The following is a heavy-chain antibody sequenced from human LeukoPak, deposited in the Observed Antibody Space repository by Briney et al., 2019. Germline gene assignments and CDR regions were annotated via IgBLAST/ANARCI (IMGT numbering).Heavy chain of an antibody. CDR1: GFTFTTYA. V-gene: IGHV3-23*01. D-gene: IGHD2-15*01. CDR2: ISGSGGST. CDR3: AKATVAGG. Sequence: GGSLRLSCVASGFTFTTYAMIWVRQPPGKGLEWVSAISGSGGSTYYADSVKGRFTISRDNSKNTLYLQMNSLRAEDTAVYYCAKATVAGGWGQGTLVTVSS. J-gene: IGHJ4*02.